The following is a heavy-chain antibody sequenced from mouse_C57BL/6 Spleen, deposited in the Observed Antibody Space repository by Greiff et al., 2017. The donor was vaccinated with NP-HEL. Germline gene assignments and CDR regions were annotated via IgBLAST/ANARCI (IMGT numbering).Heavy chain of an antibody. D-gene: IGHD2-10*02. V-gene: IGHV2-6*02. CDR3: GRQGYGPYAMDY. CDR1: GFSFTSYG. Sequence: QVQLQQSGPGLVAPSQSLSITCTVSGFSFTSYGVHWVRQPPGKGLEWLVVIWSDGSTTYYSALKSRLSISNENSKSEYFLKMNRLQADDTAMYYCGRQGYGPYAMDYWGQGTSVTVSS. CDR2: IWSDGST. J-gene: IGHJ4*01.